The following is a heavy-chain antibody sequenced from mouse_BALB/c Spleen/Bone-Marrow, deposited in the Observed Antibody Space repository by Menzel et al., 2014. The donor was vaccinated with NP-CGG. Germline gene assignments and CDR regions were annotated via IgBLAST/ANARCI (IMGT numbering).Heavy chain of an antibody. V-gene: IGHV5-17*02. J-gene: IGHJ2*01. CDR2: ISSGSSTI. CDR3: TRGGNWDDFDS. CDR1: GFTFSSFG. D-gene: IGHD4-1*01. Sequence: EVQLVESGGGLVQPGGSRKLSCAASGFTFSSFGMHWVRQAPEKGLEWVAYISSGSSTIFYADTVKGRFTVSRDNPKNTLFLQMTSLRSEDTAMYFCTRGGNWDDFDSWGQGTTLTASS.